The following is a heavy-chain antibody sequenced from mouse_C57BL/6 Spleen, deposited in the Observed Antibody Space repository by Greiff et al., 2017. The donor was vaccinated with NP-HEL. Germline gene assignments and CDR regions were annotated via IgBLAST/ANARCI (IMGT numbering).Heavy chain of an antibody. D-gene: IGHD4-1*01. CDR2: ISSGGDYI. V-gene: IGHV5-9-1*02. Sequence: EVKLVESGEGLVKPGGSLKLSCAASGFTFSSYAMSWVRQTPEKRLEWVAYISSGGDYIYYADTVKGRFTISRDNARNTLYLQMSSLKSEDTAMYYCTREANWDKGAMDYWGQGTSVTVSS. J-gene: IGHJ4*01. CDR1: GFTFSSYA. CDR3: TREANWDKGAMDY.